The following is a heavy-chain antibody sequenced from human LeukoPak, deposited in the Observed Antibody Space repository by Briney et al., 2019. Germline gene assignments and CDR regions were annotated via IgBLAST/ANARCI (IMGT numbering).Heavy chain of an antibody. CDR2: INHSGST. Sequence: SETLSLTCAVYGGSFSGYYWSWIRQPPGKGLEWIGEINHSGSTNYNPSLKSRVTISVDTSKNQFSLKLSSVTAADTAVYYCAREIAVAGTNSGRYYYYYYYMDVWGKGTTVTVSS. CDR3: AREIAVAGTNSGRYYYYYYYMDV. V-gene: IGHV4-34*01. CDR1: GGSFSGYY. D-gene: IGHD6-19*01. J-gene: IGHJ6*03.